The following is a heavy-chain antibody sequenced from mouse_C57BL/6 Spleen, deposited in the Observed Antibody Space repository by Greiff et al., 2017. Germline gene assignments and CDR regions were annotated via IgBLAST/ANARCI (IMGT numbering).Heavy chain of an antibody. J-gene: IGHJ2*01. CDR2: INPYNGGT. V-gene: IGHV1-19*01. CDR1: GYTFTDYY. D-gene: IGHD2-1*01. CDR3: ARYGNYEGYYFDY. Sequence: VQLQQSGPVLVKPGASVKMSCKASGYTFTDYYMNWVKQSHGKSLEWIGVINPYNGGTSYNQKFKGKATLTVDKSSSTAYMELNSLTSEDSAVYYCARYGNYEGYYFDYWGQGTTLTVSS.